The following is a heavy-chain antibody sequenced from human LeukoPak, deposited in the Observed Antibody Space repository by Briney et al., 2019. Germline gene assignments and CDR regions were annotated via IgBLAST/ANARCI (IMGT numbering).Heavy chain of an antibody. J-gene: IGHJ6*03. CDR3: ASLEYYGSGSQNNYYYYMDV. D-gene: IGHD3-10*01. V-gene: IGHV4-59*01. CDR1: GGSISSYY. CDR2: IYYSGST. Sequence: PSETLSLTCTVSGGSISSYYCSWIRQPPGKGLGWIGYIYYSGSTNYNPSLKSRVTISGDTSKNQFSLKLSSVTAADTAVYYCASLEYYGSGSQNNYYYYMDVWGKGTTVTISS.